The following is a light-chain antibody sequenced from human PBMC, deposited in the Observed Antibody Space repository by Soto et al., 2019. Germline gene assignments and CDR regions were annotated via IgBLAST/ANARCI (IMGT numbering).Light chain of an antibody. CDR3: HQRSTWPFT. V-gene: IGKV3-11*01. CDR2: DAS. J-gene: IGKJ3*01. CDR1: QSISSY. Sequence: EIVLTQSPATLSLSPGERATLSCRASQSISSYLAWYQQKPDQAPRLLIYDASNRATGIPARFSGSGSGTDFTLTISSLEPEDFAVYYCHQRSTWPFTFGPGKNVD.